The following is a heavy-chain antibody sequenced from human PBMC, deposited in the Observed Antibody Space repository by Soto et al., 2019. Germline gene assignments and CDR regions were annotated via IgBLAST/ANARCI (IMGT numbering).Heavy chain of an antibody. Sequence: EVQLAESGGGLVQPGRSLGLSCTASGFTFGDYAMSWFRRAPGKGLEWVGFIRRKASGGTTEYAASVKGRFTISRDDSKSIVYLQMSSLKTEDTGVYYCTTGFYSDYDPFDYWGQGTLVTVSS. V-gene: IGHV3-49*03. CDR2: IRRKASGGTT. CDR1: GFTFGDYA. J-gene: IGHJ4*02. CDR3: TTGFYSDYDPFDY. D-gene: IGHD5-12*01.